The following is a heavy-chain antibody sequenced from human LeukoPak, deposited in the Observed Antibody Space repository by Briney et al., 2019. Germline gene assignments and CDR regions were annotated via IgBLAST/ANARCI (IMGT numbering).Heavy chain of an antibody. Sequence: SQTLSLTCVISGDIVARNSTACNWIRQTPSRGLEWLERKYYRSKWYNDYALSMKSRITINPDTSKNQFSLQLNSVTPEDTAVYYCARGGQGDGYSADEAFDFWGQGTMVTVS. CDR3: ARGGQGDGYSADEAFDF. CDR1: GDIVARNSTA. CDR2: KYYRSKWYN. D-gene: IGHD5-24*01. J-gene: IGHJ3*01. V-gene: IGHV6-1*01.